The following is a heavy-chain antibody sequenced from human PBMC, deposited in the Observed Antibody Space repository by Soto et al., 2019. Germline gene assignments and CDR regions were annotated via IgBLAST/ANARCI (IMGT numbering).Heavy chain of an antibody. Sequence: SETLSLTCAVYGGSCSGYYWSWIRQPPGKGLEWIGEINHSGSINYNPSFKSRVTISVDTSKNQFSMKLSSVTAADTAVYYCARADFDILTDAFDIWGQGTMVTVSS. V-gene: IGHV4-34*01. D-gene: IGHD3-9*01. J-gene: IGHJ3*02. CDR2: INHSGSI. CDR3: ARADFDILTDAFDI. CDR1: GGSCSGYY.